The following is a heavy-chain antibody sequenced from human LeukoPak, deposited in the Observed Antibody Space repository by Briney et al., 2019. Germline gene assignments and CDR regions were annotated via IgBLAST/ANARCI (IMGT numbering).Heavy chain of an antibody. CDR3: ARPARTSCYFGQCAFDI. V-gene: IGHV3-43D*03. J-gene: IGHJ3*02. CDR1: GFTFDDYA. CDR2: ISWDGGST. Sequence: QPGGSLRLSCAASGFTFDDYAMHWVRQAPGKGLEWVSLISWDGGSTYYADSVKGRFTISRDNAKNSLYLQMNSLRAEDTAVYYCARPARTSCYFGQCAFDIWGQGTMVTVSS. D-gene: IGHD2-2*01.